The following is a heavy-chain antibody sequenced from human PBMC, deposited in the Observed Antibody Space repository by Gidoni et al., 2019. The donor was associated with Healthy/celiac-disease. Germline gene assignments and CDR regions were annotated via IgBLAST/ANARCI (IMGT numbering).Heavy chain of an antibody. J-gene: IGHJ5*02. Sequence: QVQLVQSGAEVKKPGSSVKVSCKASGGTFSSYAISWVRQAPGQGLEWMGGIIPIFGTANYAQKFQGRVTITANESTSTAYMELSSLRSEDTAVYYCARVPLSGSSGMSWFDPWGQGTLVTVSS. CDR1: GGTFSSYA. CDR2: IIPIFGTA. CDR3: ARVPLSGSSGMSWFDP. V-gene: IGHV1-69*01. D-gene: IGHD1-26*01.